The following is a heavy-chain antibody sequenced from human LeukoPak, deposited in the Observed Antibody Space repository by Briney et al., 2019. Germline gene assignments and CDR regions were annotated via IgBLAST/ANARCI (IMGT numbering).Heavy chain of an antibody. Sequence: PSETLSPTCAVYGGSFSGYYWSWIRQPPGKGLEWIGEINHSGSTNYNPSLKSRVTISVDTSKNQFSLKLSSVTAADTAVYYCARGAVTALFDYWGQGTLVTVSS. V-gene: IGHV4-34*01. D-gene: IGHD4-11*01. CDR2: INHSGST. J-gene: IGHJ4*02. CDR1: GGSFSGYY. CDR3: ARGAVTALFDY.